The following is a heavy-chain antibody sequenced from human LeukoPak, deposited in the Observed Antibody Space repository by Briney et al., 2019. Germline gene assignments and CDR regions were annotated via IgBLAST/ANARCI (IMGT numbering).Heavy chain of an antibody. Sequence: AGGSLRLSCAASGFTFSSYAMHWVRQAPGKGLEWVAVISYDGSNKYYADSVKGRFTISRDNSKNTLYLQMNSLRAEDTAVYYCARDLSFRYDSSGYPRDLGYWGQGTLVTVSS. V-gene: IGHV3-30*04. CDR3: ARDLSFRYDSSGYPRDLGY. CDR2: ISYDGSNK. D-gene: IGHD3-22*01. CDR1: GFTFSSYA. J-gene: IGHJ4*02.